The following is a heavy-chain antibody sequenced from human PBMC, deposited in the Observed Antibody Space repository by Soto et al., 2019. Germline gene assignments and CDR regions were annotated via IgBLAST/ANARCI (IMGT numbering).Heavy chain of an antibody. J-gene: IGHJ3*02. Sequence: PGGSLKLSCAASGFPLSRYAIHWVRQAPGKGLEWVSLISYDGSDKHYADSVKGRFTISRDNSKNTLWLPMNRLRPEDTAVYYSSKVKSTVSSNDSFKIWGQGTMVTVSS. CDR3: SKVKSTVSSNDSFKI. V-gene: IGHV3-30*04. D-gene: IGHD3-22*01. CDR1: GFPLSRYA. CDR2: ISYDGSDK.